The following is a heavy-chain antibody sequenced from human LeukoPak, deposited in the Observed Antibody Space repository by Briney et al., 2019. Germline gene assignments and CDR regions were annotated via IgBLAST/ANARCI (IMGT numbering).Heavy chain of an antibody. D-gene: IGHD3-22*01. CDR2: IIPIFGTA. CDR1: GGTFSSYA. J-gene: IGHJ4*02. Sequence: SVKVSCKASGGTFSSYAISWVRQAPGQGLEWMGGIIPIFGTANYAQEFQGRVTITADESTSTAYMELSSLRSEDMAVYYCARTRAGVYYDSSGYYLEYWGQGTLVTVSS. CDR3: ARTRAGVYYDSSGYYLEY. V-gene: IGHV1-69*13.